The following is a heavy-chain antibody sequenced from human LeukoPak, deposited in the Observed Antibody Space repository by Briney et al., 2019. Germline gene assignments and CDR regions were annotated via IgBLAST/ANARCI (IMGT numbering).Heavy chain of an antibody. CDR3: ARDLAKWQQLGYFQH. V-gene: IGHV3-48*04. CDR1: GFTFSSYS. CDR2: ISSSSSTI. Sequence: GGSLRLSCAASGFTFSSYSMNWVRQAPGKGLEWVSYISSSSSTIYYADSVKGRFTISRDNAKNSLYLQMNSLRAEDTAVYYCARDLAKWQQLGYFQHWGQGTLVTVSS. J-gene: IGHJ1*01. D-gene: IGHD6-13*01.